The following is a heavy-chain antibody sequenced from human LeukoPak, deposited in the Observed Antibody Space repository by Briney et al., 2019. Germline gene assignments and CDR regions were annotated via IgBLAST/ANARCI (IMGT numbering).Heavy chain of an antibody. V-gene: IGHV1-8*03. Sequence: ASVKVSCKASGYTFTSYDINWVRQATGQGLEWMGWMNPNSGNTGYAQKFQGRVTITRNTSISTAYMELSSLRSEDTAVYYCARGSNYDILTGRAPGYYHYMDVWGKGTTVTISS. CDR1: GYTFTSYD. D-gene: IGHD3-9*01. CDR3: ARGSNYDILTGRAPGYYHYMDV. CDR2: MNPNSGNT. J-gene: IGHJ6*03.